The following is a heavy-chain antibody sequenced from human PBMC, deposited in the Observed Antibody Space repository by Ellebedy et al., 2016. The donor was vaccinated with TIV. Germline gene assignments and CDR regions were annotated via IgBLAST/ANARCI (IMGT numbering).Heavy chain of an antibody. Sequence: ASVKVSXXASGYTFTSYYMHWLRQAPGQGLEWMGIINPSGGSTSYAQKFQGRVTMTRDTSTSTVYMELSSLRSEDTAVYYCAREEVEMSTIKDLGYWGQGTRVTVSS. CDR2: INPSGGST. J-gene: IGHJ4*02. V-gene: IGHV1-46*01. CDR1: GYTFTSYY. CDR3: AREEVEMSTIKDLGY. D-gene: IGHD5-24*01.